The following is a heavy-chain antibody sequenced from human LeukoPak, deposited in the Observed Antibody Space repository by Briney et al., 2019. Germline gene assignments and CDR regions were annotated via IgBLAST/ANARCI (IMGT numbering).Heavy chain of an antibody. J-gene: IGHJ4*02. CDR2: IYSGGST. V-gene: IGHV3-53*01. D-gene: IGHD3-10*01. CDR3: ARDYYGSGSYY. Sequence: AGSLRLSCAASGFTVSSNYMSWVRQAPGKGLEWVSVIYSGGSTYYADSVKGRFTISRDNSKNTLYLQMNSLRAEDTAVYYCARDYYGSGSYYWGQGTLVTVSS. CDR1: GFTVSSNY.